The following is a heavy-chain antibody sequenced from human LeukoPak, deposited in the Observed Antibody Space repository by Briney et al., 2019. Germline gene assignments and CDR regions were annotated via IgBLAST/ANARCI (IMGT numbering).Heavy chain of an antibody. V-gene: IGHV4-39*07. CDR1: GFSLSTSGVG. Sequence: ASGPTLVKPTQTLTLTCTFSGFSLSTSGVGVGWIRQPPGKGLEWIGEINHSGSTNYNPSLKSRVTISVDTSKNQFSLKLSSVTAADTAVYYCARGKKGSGCSPPSCYASSYFYYYMDVWGKGTTVTVSS. J-gene: IGHJ6*03. D-gene: IGHD2-2*01. CDR3: ARGKKGSGCSPPSCYASSYFYYYMDV. CDR2: INHSGST.